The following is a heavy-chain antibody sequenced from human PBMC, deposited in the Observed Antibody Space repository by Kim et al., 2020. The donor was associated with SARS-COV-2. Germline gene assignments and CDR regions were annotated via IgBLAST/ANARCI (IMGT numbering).Heavy chain of an antibody. CDR2: IYTSGST. V-gene: IGHV4-61*02. CDR3: ARERFGRAPIVEVPAAMDYYYYGMGV. D-gene: IGHD2-2*01. J-gene: IGHJ6*02. Sequence: SETLSLTCTVSGGSISSGSYYWSWIRQPAGKGLEWIGRIYTSGSTNYNPSLKSRVTISVDTSKNQFSLKLSSVTAADTAVYYWARERFGRAPIVEVPAAMDYYYYGMGVWGQGTTVPVSS. CDR1: GGSISSGSYY.